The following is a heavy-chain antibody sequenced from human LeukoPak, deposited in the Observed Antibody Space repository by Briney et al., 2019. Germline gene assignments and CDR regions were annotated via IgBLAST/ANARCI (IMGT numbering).Heavy chain of an antibody. D-gene: IGHD4-17*01. CDR3: AKDLNSYGDYNPFFDY. J-gene: IGHJ4*02. Sequence: GGSLRLSCAASGFTFSSYGMHWVRQAPGKGLEWVAFIRYDGSNKYYADSVKGRFTISRDNSKNTLYLQMNSLRAEDTAVYYCAKDLNSYGDYNPFFDYWGQGTLVTVSS. CDR1: GFTFSSYG. V-gene: IGHV3-30*02. CDR2: IRYDGSNK.